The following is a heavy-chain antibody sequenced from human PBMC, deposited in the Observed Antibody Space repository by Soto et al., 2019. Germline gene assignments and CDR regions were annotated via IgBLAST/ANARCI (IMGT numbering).Heavy chain of an antibody. J-gene: IGHJ6*04. CDR3: AKRDGTTGISVGGSEA. V-gene: IGHV1-18*01. D-gene: IGHD4-17*01. CDR1: GYTFTSYG. Sequence: ASVKVSCKASGYTFTSYGISWVRQAPGQGLEWMGWISAYNGNTNYAQKLQGRVTMTTDKSTSTAYMELSSLRSDDTAVYYCAKRDGTTGISVGGSEAWGEGTTVTVSS. CDR2: ISAYNGNT.